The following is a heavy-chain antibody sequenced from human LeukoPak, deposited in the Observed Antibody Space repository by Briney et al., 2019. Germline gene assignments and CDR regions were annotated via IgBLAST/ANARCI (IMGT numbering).Heavy chain of an antibody. V-gene: IGHV3-23*01. Sequence: PGGSLRLSCAASGFTFSSYSMNWVRQAPGKGLEWVSAISGSGGSTYYADSVKGRFTISRDNSKNTLYLQMNSLRAEDTAVYYCAKAQWELLLLDYWGQGTPVTVSS. CDR1: GFTFSSYS. CDR2: ISGSGGST. D-gene: IGHD1-26*01. CDR3: AKAQWELLLLDY. J-gene: IGHJ4*01.